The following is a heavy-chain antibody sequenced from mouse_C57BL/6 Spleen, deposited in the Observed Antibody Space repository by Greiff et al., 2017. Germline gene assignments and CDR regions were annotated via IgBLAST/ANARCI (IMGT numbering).Heavy chain of an antibody. J-gene: IGHJ2*01. Sequence: EVQLQQSGPELVKPGASVKMSCKASGYTFTDYNMHWVKQSHGQSLEWIGYINPNNGGTSYNQKFKGKATLTVNKSSSTAYMELRSLTSEDSAVYYCAEQTGKGYFDYWGQGTTLTVSS. V-gene: IGHV1-22*01. CDR2: INPNNGGT. D-gene: IGHD4-1*01. CDR1: GYTFTDYN. CDR3: AEQTGKGYFDY.